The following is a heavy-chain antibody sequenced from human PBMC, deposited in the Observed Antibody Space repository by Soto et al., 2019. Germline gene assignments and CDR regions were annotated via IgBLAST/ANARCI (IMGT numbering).Heavy chain of an antibody. CDR1: GFTFSSYG. V-gene: IGHV3-33*08. Sequence: GGSLRLSCAASGFTFSSYGMHWVRQAPGKGLEWVAVIWYDGSNKYYADSVKGRFTISRDNSKNTLYLQMNSLRAEDTAVYYCAREAEGSYYFDYWGQGTLVTVSS. CDR2: IWYDGSNK. D-gene: IGHD1-26*01. J-gene: IGHJ4*02. CDR3: AREAEGSYYFDY.